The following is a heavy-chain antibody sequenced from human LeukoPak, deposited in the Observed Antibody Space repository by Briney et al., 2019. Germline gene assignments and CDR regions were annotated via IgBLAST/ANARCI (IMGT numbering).Heavy chain of an antibody. CDR1: GFTFDDYA. J-gene: IGHJ4*02. CDR3: AKGQGPYSSSCDY. V-gene: IGHV3-9*01. CDR2: TSWNSGSI. Sequence: GGSLRLSCAASGFTFDDYAMHWVRQAPGKGLEWVSGTSWNSGSIGYADSVKGRFTISRDNAKNSLYLQMNSLRAEDTALYYCAKGQGPYSSSCDYWGQGTLVTVSS. D-gene: IGHD6-13*01.